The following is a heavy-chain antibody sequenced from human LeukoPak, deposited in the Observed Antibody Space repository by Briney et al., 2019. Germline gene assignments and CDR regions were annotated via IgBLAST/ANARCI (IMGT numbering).Heavy chain of an antibody. V-gene: IGHV4-34*01. CDR1: GFTFGDYA. D-gene: IGHD6-19*01. Sequence: TGGSLRLSCTASGFTFGDYAMSWVRQPPGKGLEWIGEINHSGSTNYNPSLKSRVTISVDTSKNQFSLKLSSVTAADTAVYYCARGGGNKQWLTWFDPWGQGTLVTVSS. CDR2: INHSGST. J-gene: IGHJ5*02. CDR3: ARGGGNKQWLTWFDP.